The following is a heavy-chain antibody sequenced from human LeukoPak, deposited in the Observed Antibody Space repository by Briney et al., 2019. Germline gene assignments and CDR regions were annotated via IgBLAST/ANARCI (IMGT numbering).Heavy chain of an antibody. CDR2: ISGSGGST. V-gene: IGHV3-23*01. J-gene: IGHJ5*02. D-gene: IGHD5-18*01. Sequence: PGGTLRLSCAASGFTFSSYGMSWVRQAPGKGLEWVSAISGSGGSTYYADSVKGRFTISRDNSKNTLYLQMNSLRAEDTAVYYCAKDRDTAMAPHNNWFDPWGQGTLVTVSS. CDR1: GFTFSSYG. CDR3: AKDRDTAMAPHNNWFDP.